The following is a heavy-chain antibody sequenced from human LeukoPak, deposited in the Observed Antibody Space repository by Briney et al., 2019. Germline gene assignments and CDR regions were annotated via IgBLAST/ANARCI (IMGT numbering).Heavy chain of an antibody. V-gene: IGHV4-59*08. Sequence: PSETLSLTCTVSGGSITSYYWSWIRQPPGKGLEWIGYIYSSGSTTYNPSLKSRVTISVDTSKNQFSLKLTSVTAADPAVYYCARRAVAENYFDYWGQGTLVTDSS. D-gene: IGHD6-19*01. J-gene: IGHJ4*02. CDR2: IYSSGST. CDR3: ARRAVAENYFDY. CDR1: GGSITSYY.